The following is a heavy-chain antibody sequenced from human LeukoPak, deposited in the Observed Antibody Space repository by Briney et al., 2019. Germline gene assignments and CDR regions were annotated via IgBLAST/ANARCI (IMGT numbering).Heavy chain of an antibody. CDR2: IYYSGST. CDR1: GGSISNYY. CDR3: ARGFSVWTGYYYYYGMEV. J-gene: IGHJ6*01. V-gene: IGHV4-59*01. D-gene: IGHD1-1*01. Sequence: KPSETLSLTCSVSGGSISNYYWSWIRQPPGMGLEWIGNIYYSGSTDYNPSLKSPVTMSVDTSKNQFSLKMSSVTAADTAVYYCARGFSVWTGYYYYYGMEVWGLGTTVTVSS.